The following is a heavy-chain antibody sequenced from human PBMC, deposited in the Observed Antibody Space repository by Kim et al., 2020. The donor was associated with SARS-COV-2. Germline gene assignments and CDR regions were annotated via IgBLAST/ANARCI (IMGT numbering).Heavy chain of an antibody. CDR3: ARTQSAGRGTTVTASKRYWFDP. D-gene: IGHD4-4*01. CDR2: IDWDDDK. CDR1: GFSLSTRGVC. V-gene: IGHV2-70*11. Sequence: SGPTLVNPTETVTLTCTFSGFSLSTRGVCVSWIRQPPGKALEWLARIDWDDDKYYMKSLKTRLTISKYTSKNQVVLTMTNMDPVDTATYYCARTQSAGRGTTVTASKRYWFDPWGQGILVTVSS. J-gene: IGHJ5*02.